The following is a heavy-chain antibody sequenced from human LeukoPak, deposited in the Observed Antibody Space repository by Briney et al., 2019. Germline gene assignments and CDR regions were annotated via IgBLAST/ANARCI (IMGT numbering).Heavy chain of an antibody. D-gene: IGHD3-22*01. V-gene: IGHV3-23*01. CDR2: ISNVGTI. J-gene: IGHJ4*02. CDR1: GFTFRSYA. CDR3: ARKRSNGFLNF. Sequence: GGSLRLSCAASGFTFRSYAMTWVRQAPGKGLEWVSEISNVGTINYADSVKGRFTMSRDNSKNTLYLQMNSLRAEDTAVYYCARKRSNGFLNFWGQGTLVTVSS.